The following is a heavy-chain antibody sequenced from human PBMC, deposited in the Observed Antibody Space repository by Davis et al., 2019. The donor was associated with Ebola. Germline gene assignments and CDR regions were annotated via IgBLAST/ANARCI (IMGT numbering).Heavy chain of an antibody. J-gene: IGHJ5*02. CDR3: ARRQYSSSPFDP. D-gene: IGHD6-13*01. CDR2: IYYSGCT. Sequence: SETLSLTCTVSGGSISSYYWSWIRQPPGKGLEWIGDIYYSGCTYCNPSVKSRVTISVDTSKNQFSLKLNSVTAADTAVYYCARRQYSSSPFDPWGQGILVTVSS. V-gene: IGHV4-59*04. CDR1: GGSISSYY.